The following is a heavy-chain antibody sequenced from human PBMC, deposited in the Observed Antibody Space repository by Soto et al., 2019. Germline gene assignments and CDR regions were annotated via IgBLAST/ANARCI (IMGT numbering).Heavy chain of an antibody. J-gene: IGHJ2*01. D-gene: IGHD3-16*01. CDR3: ARGLGVWYFDL. CDR1: RFTFSSYG. CDR2: ISYDGSNK. V-gene: IGHV3-30*03. Sequence: QVQLVESGGGVVQPGRSLRLSCAASRFTFSSYGMHWVRQAPRKGLESVAVISYDGSNKYFADSVKGRFTISRDNSKNTLYLQMNSLRAEDTAAYYCARGLGVWYFDLWGRGTLVTVSS.